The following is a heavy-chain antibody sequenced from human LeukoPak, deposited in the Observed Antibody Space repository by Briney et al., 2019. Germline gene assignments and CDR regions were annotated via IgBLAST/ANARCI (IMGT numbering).Heavy chain of an antibody. CDR1: GGSISSGGYS. CDR3: ARGRYGSGSYYAFDY. Sequence: PSQTLSLTCAVSGGSISSGGYSWSWIRQPPGKGLEWIGYIYHSGSTYYNPSLKSRVTISVDRSKNQFSLKLSSETAADTAVYYCARGRYGSGSYYAFDYWGQGTLVTVSS. V-gene: IGHV4-30-2*01. CDR2: IYHSGST. J-gene: IGHJ4*02. D-gene: IGHD3-10*01.